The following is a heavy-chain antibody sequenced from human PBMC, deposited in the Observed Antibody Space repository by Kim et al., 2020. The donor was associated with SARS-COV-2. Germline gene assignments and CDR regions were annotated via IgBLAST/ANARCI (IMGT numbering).Heavy chain of an antibody. D-gene: IGHD1-1*01. CDR1: GFTFSSYW. CDR2: IKQDGSEK. Sequence: GGSLRLSCAASGFTFSSYWMSWVRQAPGKGLEWVANIKQDGSEKYYVDSVKGRFTISRDNAKNSLYLQMNSLRAEDTAVYYCARDKERSATAFDIWGQGTMVTVSS. V-gene: IGHV3-7*01. CDR3: ARDKERSATAFDI. J-gene: IGHJ3*02.